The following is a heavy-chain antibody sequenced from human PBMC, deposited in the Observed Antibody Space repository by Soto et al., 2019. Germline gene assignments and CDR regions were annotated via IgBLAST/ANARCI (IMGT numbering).Heavy chain of an antibody. CDR1: GFTFSSYE. CDR3: ARDLGSGYYRDDYYYYGMDV. Sequence: GGSLRLSCAASGFTFSSYEMNWVRQAPGKGLEWVSYISSSGSTIYYADSVKGRFTISRDNAKNSLYLQMNSLRAEDTAVYYCARDLGSGYYRDDYYYYGMDVWGQGTTV. V-gene: IGHV3-48*03. J-gene: IGHJ6*02. D-gene: IGHD3-22*01. CDR2: ISSSGSTI.